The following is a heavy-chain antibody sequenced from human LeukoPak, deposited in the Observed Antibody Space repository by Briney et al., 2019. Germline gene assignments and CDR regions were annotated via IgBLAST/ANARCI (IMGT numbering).Heavy chain of an antibody. CDR2: ISSSSSYI. CDR3: ARGFKAGMPDHAFDI. Sequence: GGSLRLSCAASGFTFSSYSMNWVRQAPGKGLEWVSSISSSSSYIYYADSVKGRFTISRDNAKNSLYLQMNSLRAEDTAVYYCARGFKAGMPDHAFDIWGQGTMVTVSS. V-gene: IGHV3-21*01. CDR1: GFTFSSYS. J-gene: IGHJ3*02. D-gene: IGHD2-2*01.